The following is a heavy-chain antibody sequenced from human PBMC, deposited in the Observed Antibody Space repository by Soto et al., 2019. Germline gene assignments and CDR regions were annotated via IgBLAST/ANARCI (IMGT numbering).Heavy chain of an antibody. V-gene: IGHV4-31*03. CDR3: ARGHRNLRLPGGGPPDYYYYYGMDV. D-gene: IGHD5-12*01. CDR2: IYYSGST. Sequence: PSETLSLTCTVSGGSISSGGYYWSWIRQHPGKGLEWIGYIYYSGSTYYNPSLKSRVTISVDTSKNQFSLKLSSVTAADTAVYYCARGHRNLRLPGGGPPDYYYYYGMDVWGQGTTVTVSS. CDR1: GGSISSGGYY. J-gene: IGHJ6*02.